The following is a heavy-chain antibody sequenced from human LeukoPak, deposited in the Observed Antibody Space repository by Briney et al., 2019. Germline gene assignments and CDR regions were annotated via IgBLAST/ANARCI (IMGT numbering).Heavy chain of an antibody. V-gene: IGHV3-11*05. CDR1: GFTFSDRY. D-gene: IGHD4-11*01. Sequence: GGSLRLSCAASGFTFSDRYMGWVRQAPGKGLAWVSYISSSSHYTNYEASVRGRFIISRDNARDSVYLQMNSLRVEDTAIYYCVTETTEGAKDNWGQGTLVTVSS. CDR2: ISSSSHYT. CDR3: VTETTEGAKDN. J-gene: IGHJ4*02.